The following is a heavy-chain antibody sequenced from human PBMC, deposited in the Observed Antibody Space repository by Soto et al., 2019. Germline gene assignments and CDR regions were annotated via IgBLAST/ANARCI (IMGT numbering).Heavy chain of an antibody. V-gene: IGHV3-23*01. CDR2: ITGSGISK. D-gene: IGHD3-10*01. J-gene: IGHJ4*02. CDR3: AKSWPRGSGTYYPGNY. CDR1: GFTFSGYA. Sequence: GGSLRLSCAASGFTFSGYAISWVRQAPGKGLGWVSSITGSGISKYFADSVKGRFTISRDNSKNTLYLQMNGLRAEDTAVYYCAKSWPRGSGTYYPGNYWGQGTLVTVSS.